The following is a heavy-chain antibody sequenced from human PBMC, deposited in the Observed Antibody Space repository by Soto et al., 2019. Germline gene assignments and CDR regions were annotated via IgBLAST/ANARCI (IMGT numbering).Heavy chain of an antibody. CDR2: IIPILGIA. CDR3: ARLMSSGYYYGMDV. Sequence: QVQLVQSGAEVKKPGSSVKVSCKASGGTFSSYTISWVRQAPGQGLEWMGRIIPILGIANYAQKVQGRVTITADKSTSTAYMELSSLRSEDTAVYYCARLMSSGYYYGMDVWGQGTTVTVSS. V-gene: IGHV1-69*02. J-gene: IGHJ6*02. D-gene: IGHD3-10*01. CDR1: GGTFSSYT.